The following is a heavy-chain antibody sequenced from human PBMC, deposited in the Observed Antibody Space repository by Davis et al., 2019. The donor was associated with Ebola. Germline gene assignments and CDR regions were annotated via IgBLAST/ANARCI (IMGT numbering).Heavy chain of an antibody. J-gene: IGHJ4*02. CDR1: GFTFSDYY. D-gene: IGHD6-6*01. CDR3: AKKATVAARPFDD. CDR2: ISSSGSTI. V-gene: IGHV3-11*01. Sequence: GGSLRLSCAASGFTFSDYYMSWIRQAPGKGLEWVSYISSSGSTIYYADSVKGRFTISRDNAKNSLYLQMNSLRAEDTALYYCAKKATVAARPFDDWGQGTLVTVSS.